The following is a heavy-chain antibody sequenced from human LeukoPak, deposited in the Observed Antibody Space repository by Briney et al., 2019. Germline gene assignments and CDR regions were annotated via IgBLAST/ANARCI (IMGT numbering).Heavy chain of an antibody. Sequence: GGSLRLSCSASGCTFSAYAMYWVRQPPGKGLEYVSGISNNGGRSFYADSVKGRFTISRDNSKNTLYLQMSSLRAEDTAVYYCVKITSVTGGDYWGQGTRLTVSS. D-gene: IGHD1-1*01. V-gene: IGHV3-64D*06. CDR2: ISNNGGRS. J-gene: IGHJ4*02. CDR3: VKITSVTGGDY. CDR1: GCTFSAYA.